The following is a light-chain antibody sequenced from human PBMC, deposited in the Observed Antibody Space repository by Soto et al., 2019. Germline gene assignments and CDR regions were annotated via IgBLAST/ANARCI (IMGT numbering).Light chain of an antibody. CDR1: QGIRHD. Sequence: DSQMTQSPSSLSVSVGDRVTITCRASQGIRHDLGWYQQKPGKAPKLLIYKASSLESAVPSRFSGSGSGTEFTLTISSLQPDDFATYYCQQYNSYPYTFGQRTKV. CDR3: QQYNSYPYT. CDR2: KAS. V-gene: IGKV1-17*01. J-gene: IGKJ2*01.